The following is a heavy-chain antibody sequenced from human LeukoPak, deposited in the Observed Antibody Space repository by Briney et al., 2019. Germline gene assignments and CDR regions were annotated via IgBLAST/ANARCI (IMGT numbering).Heavy chain of an antibody. V-gene: IGHV3-7*01. CDR1: GFTFSSYW. Sequence: GGSLRLSCAASGFTFSSYWMSWVRQAPGKGLEWVAYIKQDGREKDYVDSVKGRFTISRDNAKNSLYLQMNSLRAEDTAVYYCARDFTSYYYYMDVWGKGTTVTVSS. CDR2: IKQDGREK. D-gene: IGHD3-16*01. J-gene: IGHJ6*03. CDR3: ARDFTSYYYYMDV.